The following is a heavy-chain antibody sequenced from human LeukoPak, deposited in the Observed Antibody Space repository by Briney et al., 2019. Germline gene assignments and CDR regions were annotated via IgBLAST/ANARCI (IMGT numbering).Heavy chain of an antibody. CDR1: GFTFSSYS. D-gene: IGHD2-15*01. J-gene: IGHJ4*02. Sequence: PGGSLRLSCAASGFTFSSYSMNWVRQAPGKGLEWVSSISSSSSYIYYADSVKGRFTISRDNAKNSLYLQMNSLRPEDTAVYYCAREVGYCSGGRCLHYYFDYWGQGTLVTVSS. CDR3: AREVGYCSGGRCLHYYFDY. CDR2: ISSSSSYI. V-gene: IGHV3-21*01.